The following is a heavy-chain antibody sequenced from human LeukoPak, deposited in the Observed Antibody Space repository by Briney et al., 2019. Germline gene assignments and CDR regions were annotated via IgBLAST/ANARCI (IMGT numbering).Heavy chain of an antibody. CDR1: GYSISSGYY. D-gene: IGHD5-12*01. CDR2: TYHSGST. CDR3: ARGGPYRNRLRTRGDYFDY. V-gene: IGHV4-38-2*02. J-gene: IGHJ4*02. Sequence: SETLSLTCTVSGYSISSGYYWGWIRQPPGKGLEWIGSTYHSGSTYYNPSLKSRVTISVDTSKNQFSLKLSSVTAADTAVYYCARGGPYRNRLRTRGDYFDYWGQGTLVTVSS.